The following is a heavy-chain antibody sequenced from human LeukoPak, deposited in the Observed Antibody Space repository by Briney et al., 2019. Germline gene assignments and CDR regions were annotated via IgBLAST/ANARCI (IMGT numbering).Heavy chain of an antibody. CDR2: INHSGST. CDR1: GGSFSGYY. CDR3: ARAYGGNSQYFQH. Sequence: PSETLPLTCAVYGGSFSGYYWSWIRQPPGKGLEWIGEINHSGSTNYNPSLKSRVTISVDTSKNQFSLKPSSVTAADTAVYYCARAYGGNSQYFQHWGQGTLVTVSS. D-gene: IGHD4-23*01. V-gene: IGHV4-34*01. J-gene: IGHJ1*01.